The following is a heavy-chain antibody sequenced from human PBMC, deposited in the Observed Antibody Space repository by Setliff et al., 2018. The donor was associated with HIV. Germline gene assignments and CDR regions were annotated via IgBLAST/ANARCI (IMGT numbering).Heavy chain of an antibody. Sequence: GASVKVSCKASGGTFSNYGTNWVRQAPGQGLEWMGRIIPRFDITNYPQKFQGRVTITRNTSITTAYMELSSLRSEDTAIYYCARGRGPSRFDYWGQGTLVTVSS. CDR2: IIPRFDIT. J-gene: IGHJ4*01. CDR1: GGTFSNYG. V-gene: IGHV1-8*03. CDR3: ARGRGPSRFDY.